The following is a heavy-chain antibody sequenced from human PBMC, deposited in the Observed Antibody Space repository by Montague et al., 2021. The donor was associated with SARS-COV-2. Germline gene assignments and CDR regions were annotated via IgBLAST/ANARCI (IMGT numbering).Heavy chain of an antibody. D-gene: IGHD4-23*01. V-gene: IGHV4-34*01. Sequence: SETLSLTCAVYGESFSGYFWTWIRQSPGRGLEWIVEINDSGTTNYNWSLKSRVTISVDASKSQFSLQLKSVNVADTGVYYCARWDPQTLTLIGLRGKSASDYWGQGTLVTVSS. CDR2: INDSGTT. CDR1: GESFSGYF. J-gene: IGHJ4*02. CDR3: ARWDPQTLTLIGLRGKSASDY.